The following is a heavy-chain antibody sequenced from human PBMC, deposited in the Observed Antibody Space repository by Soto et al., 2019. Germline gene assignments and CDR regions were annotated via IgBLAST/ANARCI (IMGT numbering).Heavy chain of an antibody. CDR2: VKSKADGGTA. CDR1: GFSISNAW. CDR3: NTYPDFWGGHTPL. J-gene: IGHJ4*02. D-gene: IGHD3-3*01. V-gene: IGHV3-15*07. Sequence: EVQLVESVGGLVKPGGSLRLSCAASGFSISNAWMHWVRQAPGKGLEWVGRVKSKADGGTADYAAPVKGRFTISRDDSKNTQYLQMNSLKMEDTAVYYCNTYPDFWGGHTPLWGQGTLVTVSS.